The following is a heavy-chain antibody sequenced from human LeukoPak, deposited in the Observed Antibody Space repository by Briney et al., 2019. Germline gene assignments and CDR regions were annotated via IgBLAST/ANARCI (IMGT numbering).Heavy chain of an antibody. CDR2: INTNTGNP. Sequence: GASVKASCKASGCTFTSYAMNWVRQAPGQGLEWMGWINTNTGNPTYAQGFTGRFVFSLDTSVSTAYLQISSLKAEDTAVYYCARDSRTWIQLWSDAFDIWGQGTMVTVSS. J-gene: IGHJ3*02. D-gene: IGHD5-18*01. CDR3: ARDSRTWIQLWSDAFDI. V-gene: IGHV7-4-1*02. CDR1: GCTFTSYA.